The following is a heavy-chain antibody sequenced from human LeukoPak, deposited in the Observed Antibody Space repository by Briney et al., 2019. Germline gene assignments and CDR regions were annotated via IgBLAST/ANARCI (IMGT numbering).Heavy chain of an antibody. Sequence: SETLSLTCTVSGGSISSGGYYWSWIRQHPGKGLEWIRYIYYSGSTYYNPSLKSRVTISVDTSKNQFSLKLSSVTAADTAVYYCARDPLAGWYFDLWGRGTLVTVSS. CDR1: GGSISSGGYY. CDR2: IYYSGST. J-gene: IGHJ2*01. V-gene: IGHV4-31*03. CDR3: ARDPLAGWYFDL. D-gene: IGHD6-13*01.